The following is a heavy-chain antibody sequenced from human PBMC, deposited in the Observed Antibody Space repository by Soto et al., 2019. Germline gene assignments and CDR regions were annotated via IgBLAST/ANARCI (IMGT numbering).Heavy chain of an antibody. D-gene: IGHD6-13*01. CDR2: IYHSGST. Sequence: SETLSLTCAVSGGSISSSNWWSWVRQPPGKGLEWIGEIYHSGSTNYNPSLKSRVTISVDKSKNQFSLKLSSVTAADTAVYYCASVVKSSSWAYYFDYWGQGTLVTVSS. J-gene: IGHJ4*02. CDR1: GGSISSSNW. CDR3: ASVVKSSSWAYYFDY. V-gene: IGHV4-4*02.